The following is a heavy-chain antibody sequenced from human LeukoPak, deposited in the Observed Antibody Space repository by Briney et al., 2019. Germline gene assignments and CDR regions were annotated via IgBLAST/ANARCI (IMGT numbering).Heavy chain of an antibody. Sequence: GGSLRLSCEASGFTFSSYAMHWVRQAPGKGLEWVAIISYDGSNKYYADSVKGRFTISTDNSKNTLYLQMNSLRAEDTAVYYCARDPSSGYYYYFDYWGQGTLVTVSS. V-gene: IGHV3-30-3*01. D-gene: IGHD3-22*01. J-gene: IGHJ4*02. CDR2: ISYDGSNK. CDR3: ARDPSSGYYYYFDY. CDR1: GFTFSSYA.